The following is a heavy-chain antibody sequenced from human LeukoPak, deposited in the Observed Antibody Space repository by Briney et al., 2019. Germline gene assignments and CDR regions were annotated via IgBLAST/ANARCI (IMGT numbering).Heavy chain of an antibody. CDR1: GYTFTNYG. CDR2: ISAYNGNT. D-gene: IGHD3-10*01. J-gene: IGHJ6*02. CDR3: ARSPNYYGSGLDV. V-gene: IGHV1-18*01. Sequence: ASVKVSCKASGYTFTNYGISWVRQAPGQGLEWMGWISAYNGNTKYAQKFQGRVTMTTDTSTSTVYMELRSLRSDDTAVYYCARSPNYYGSGLDVWGQGTTVTVSS.